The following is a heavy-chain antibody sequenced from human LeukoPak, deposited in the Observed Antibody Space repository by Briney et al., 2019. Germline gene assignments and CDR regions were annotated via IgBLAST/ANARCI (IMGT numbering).Heavy chain of an antibody. V-gene: IGHV3-74*01. CDR1: GFTFSFYW. Sequence: GGSLRLSCAASGFTFSFYWMHWVRQAPGKGLVWVSRINSDGSSTSYADSVKGRFTISRDNSKNTLFLQMNSLRADDTAVYYCAKSKFPYDSDGWHGYFDFWGQGTLVTVSS. J-gene: IGHJ4*02. D-gene: IGHD3-22*01. CDR2: INSDGSST. CDR3: AKSKFPYDSDGWHGYFDF.